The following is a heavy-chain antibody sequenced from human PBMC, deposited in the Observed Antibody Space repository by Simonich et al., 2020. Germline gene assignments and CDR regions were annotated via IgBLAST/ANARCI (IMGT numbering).Heavy chain of an antibody. CDR1: GGSFSGYY. CDR3: ARHLQLGPFDY. Sequence: QVQLQQWGAGLLKPSETLSLTCAVYGGSFSGYYWSWIRQPPGKGLEWIGEINNSGSTNYNPSLKSRFTISVDTSKNQFSLKLSSVTAADTAVYYCARHLQLGPFDYWGQGTLVTVSS. J-gene: IGHJ4*02. V-gene: IGHV4-34*01. CDR2: INNSGST. D-gene: IGHD1-1*01.